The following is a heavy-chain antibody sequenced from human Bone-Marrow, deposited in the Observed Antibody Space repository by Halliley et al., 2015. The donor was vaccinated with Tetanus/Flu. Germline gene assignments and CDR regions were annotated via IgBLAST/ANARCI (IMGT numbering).Heavy chain of an antibody. J-gene: IGHJ6*02. CDR1: GFSLNTVGMS. Sequence: LVKPTQTLTLTCTFSGFSLNTVGMSVSWIRQPPGKALEWLALTTWRDDRYYSTSLRPRLTISKDTSKNQVVLIMTNMDPADTATYSCARRPGIAAAAPYYYYGLDVWGLGTTVTVSS. D-gene: IGHD6-13*01. V-gene: IGHV2-70*01. CDR2: TTWRDDR. CDR3: ARRPGIAAAAPYYYYGLDV.